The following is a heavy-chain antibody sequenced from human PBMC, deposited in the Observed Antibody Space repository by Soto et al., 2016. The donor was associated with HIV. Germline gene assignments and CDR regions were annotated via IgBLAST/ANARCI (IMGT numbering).Heavy chain of an antibody. Sequence: EVQLLESGGGLVQPGGSLRLSCAASGFTFNNYAMSWVRQAPGKGLEWVSTISGSGGSTYYADSVKGLFTISRDNSKNTLYLQMNSLRSEDTAVYYCAKATSGLYSSSRRHFDYWGQGTLVTVSS. CDR1: GFTFNNYA. J-gene: IGHJ4*02. D-gene: IGHD6-13*01. CDR2: ISGSGGST. V-gene: IGHV3-23*01. CDR3: AKATSGLYSSSRRHFDY.